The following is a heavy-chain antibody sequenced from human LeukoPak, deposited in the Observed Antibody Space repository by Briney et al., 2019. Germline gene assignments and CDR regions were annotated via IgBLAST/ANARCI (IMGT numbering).Heavy chain of an antibody. D-gene: IGHD4-17*01. Sequence: GGSLRLSCAASGFTFSSYEMNWVRQAPGKGLEWVSYISSSGSTIYYADSVKGRFTISRDNAKNSLYLQINSLRAEDTAVYYCARPSKTTEYGMDVWGQGTMVTVSS. V-gene: IGHV3-48*03. J-gene: IGHJ6*02. CDR2: ISSSGSTI. CDR1: GFTFSSYE. CDR3: ARPSKTTEYGMDV.